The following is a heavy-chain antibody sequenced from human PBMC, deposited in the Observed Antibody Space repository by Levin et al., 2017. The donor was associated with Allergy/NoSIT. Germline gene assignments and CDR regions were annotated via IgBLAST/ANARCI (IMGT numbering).Heavy chain of an antibody. V-gene: IGHV1-46*01. CDR2: INPSDGST. D-gene: IGHD3-10*01. Sequence: TGGSLRLSCRTSGYAFTSYSLHWVRQAPGQGLEWMGIINPSDGSTTYAQKFQGRVTVTRDTSTNTVYMELSSLRSEDTAVYYCARSLGGSSRKNWFDPWGQGTLVTVSS. J-gene: IGHJ5*02. CDR3: ARSLGGSSRKNWFDP. CDR1: GYAFTSYS.